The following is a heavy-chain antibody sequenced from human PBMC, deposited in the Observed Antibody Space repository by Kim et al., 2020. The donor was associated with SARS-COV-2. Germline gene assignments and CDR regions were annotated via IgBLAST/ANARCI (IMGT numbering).Heavy chain of an antibody. D-gene: IGHD3-16*02. Sequence: SVKVSCKASRGTFSSYAISWVRQAPGQGLEWMGGIIPIFGTANYAQKFQGRVTITADESTSTAYMELSSLSSEDTAVYYCASSYYDYVWGSYRYYYWGQGTLVTVSS. V-gene: IGHV1-69*13. CDR1: RGTFSSYA. CDR3: ASSYYDYVWGSYRYYY. CDR2: IIPIFGTA. J-gene: IGHJ4*02.